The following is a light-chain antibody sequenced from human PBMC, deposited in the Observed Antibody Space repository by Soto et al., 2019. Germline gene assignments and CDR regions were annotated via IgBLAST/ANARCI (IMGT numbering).Light chain of an antibody. Sequence: DIQMTQSPSSVSASVGDRGTITFRASQGISTWLAWFQQKPGKAPKLLIYSASTLQSGVPSRFSGSGSGTDFTLTITSLRPEDFATYYCQQAHSFPYTFGQGTKLEI. CDR3: QQAHSFPYT. CDR2: SAS. V-gene: IGKV1D-12*01. J-gene: IGKJ2*01. CDR1: QGISTW.